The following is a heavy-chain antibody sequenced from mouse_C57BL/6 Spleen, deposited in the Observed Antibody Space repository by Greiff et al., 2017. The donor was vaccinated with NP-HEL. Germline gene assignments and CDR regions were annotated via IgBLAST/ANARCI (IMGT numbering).Heavy chain of an antibody. CDR1: GYTFTSYW. V-gene: IGHV1-50*01. D-gene: IGHD4-1*01. CDR2: IDPSDSYT. CDR3: ARSELGQLDY. Sequence: VQLQQPGAELVKPGASVKLSCKASGYTFTSYWMQWVKQRPGQGLEWIGEIDPSDSYTNYNQKFKGKATLTVDTSSSTAYMQLSSLTSEDSAVYYCARSELGQLDYWGQGTTLTVSS. J-gene: IGHJ2*01.